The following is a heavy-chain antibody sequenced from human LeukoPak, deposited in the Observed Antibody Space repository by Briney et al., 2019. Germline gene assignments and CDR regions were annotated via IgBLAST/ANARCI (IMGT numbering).Heavy chain of an antibody. CDR1: GYTFTSYG. Sequence: WASVKVSCKASGYTFTSYGISWVRQAPGQGLEWMGWISAYNGNTNYAQKLQGRVTMTTDTSTSTAYMELRSLSSDDTAVYYCARGPNYSSSLNFDYWGQGTLVTVSS. CDR3: ARGPNYSSSLNFDY. D-gene: IGHD6-13*01. V-gene: IGHV1-18*01. J-gene: IGHJ4*02. CDR2: ISAYNGNT.